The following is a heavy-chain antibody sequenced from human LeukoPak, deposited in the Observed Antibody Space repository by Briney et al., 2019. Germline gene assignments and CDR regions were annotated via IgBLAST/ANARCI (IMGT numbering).Heavy chain of an antibody. CDR1: GGSISSYY. CDR3: ARVGDSSGYYYEGIDY. CDR2: IYYSGST. V-gene: IGHV4-59*01. J-gene: IGHJ4*02. Sequence: SETLSLTCTVSGGSISSYYWSWIRQPPGKGLEWIGYIYYSGSTNYNPSLKSRVTISVDTSKNQFSLKLSSVTAADTAVFYCARVGDSSGYYYEGIDYWGQGTLVTVSS. D-gene: IGHD3-22*01.